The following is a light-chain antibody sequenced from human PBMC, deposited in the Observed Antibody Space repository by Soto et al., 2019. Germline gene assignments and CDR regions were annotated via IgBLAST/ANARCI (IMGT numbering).Light chain of an antibody. CDR1: DSDIGGYDH. V-gene: IGLV2-14*03. Sequence: QPALTQPASVSASPGQSIAISCTGTDSDIGGYDHVSWYQQHPGKAPKLLIYDVTNRPSGVSSRFSGSKAGRTASLTISGLQTEDEADYYCSSHTSSTALVFGTGTKLTVL. CDR2: DVT. J-gene: IGLJ1*01. CDR3: SSHTSSTALV.